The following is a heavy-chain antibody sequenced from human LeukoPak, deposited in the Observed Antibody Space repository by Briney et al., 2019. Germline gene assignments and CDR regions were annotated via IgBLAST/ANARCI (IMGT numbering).Heavy chain of an antibody. CDR2: IYYSGST. D-gene: IGHD6-13*01. V-gene: IGHV4-59*01. CDR3: ARVEYSSSWYGRWFDP. Sequence: SETLSFTCTVSGGSIGSYYWSWIRQPPGKGLEWIGYIYYSGSTNYNPSLKSRVTISVDTSKNQFSLKLSSVTAADTAVYYCARVEYSSSWYGRWFDPWGQGTLVTVSS. CDR1: GGSIGSYY. J-gene: IGHJ5*02.